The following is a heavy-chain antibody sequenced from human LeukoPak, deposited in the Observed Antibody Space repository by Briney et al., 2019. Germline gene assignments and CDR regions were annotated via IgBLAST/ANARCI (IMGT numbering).Heavy chain of an antibody. V-gene: IGHV4-39*02. D-gene: IGHD6-6*01. CDR3: ARGGVSSSSGWYFAL. CDR1: GGSISSGTYY. J-gene: IGHJ2*01. CDR2: VFYGGTP. Sequence: SETLSLTCTVSGGSISSGTYYWGWIRQPPGKGLEWLGTVFYGGTPYYNPSLKSRVTISVDTSKNHFSLGLSSVTAADTAMYYCARGGVSSSSGWYFALWGRDTLVTVSS.